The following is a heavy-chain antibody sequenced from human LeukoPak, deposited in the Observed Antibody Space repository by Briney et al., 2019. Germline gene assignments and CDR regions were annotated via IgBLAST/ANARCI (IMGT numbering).Heavy chain of an antibody. V-gene: IGHV3-74*01. J-gene: IGHJ4*02. CDR1: GFPFSNYW. CDR2: SNSDASHT. CDR3: AITGYGSGLNS. Sequence: PGGSLRLSCAASGFPFSNYWMHWVRQAPGKGLVWVLRSNSDASHTNYADSVKGRFTISKDNAKNTLALQMNSLRAEDTAAYYCAITGYGSGLNSWGQGTLVTVSS. D-gene: IGHD3-10*01.